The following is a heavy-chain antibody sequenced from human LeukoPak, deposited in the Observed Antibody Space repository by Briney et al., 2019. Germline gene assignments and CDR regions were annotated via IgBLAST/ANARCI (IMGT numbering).Heavy chain of an antibody. CDR3: AKDRSYDSSGYYFYLDY. V-gene: IGHV3-23*01. J-gene: IGHJ4*02. Sequence: PGGSLRLSCAASGFTFSSYAMTWVCQAPGKGLEWVSDISGSGGNTYYADSVKGRFTISRDNAKNTLYLQMNSLSAEDTAVYYCAKDRSYDSSGYYFYLDYWGRGTRVSVFS. D-gene: IGHD3-22*01. CDR2: ISGSGGNT. CDR1: GFTFSSYA.